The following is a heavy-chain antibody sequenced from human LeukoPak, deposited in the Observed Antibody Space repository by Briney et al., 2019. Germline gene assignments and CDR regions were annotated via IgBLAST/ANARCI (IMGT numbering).Heavy chain of an antibody. CDR1: GYTFTGYH. Sequence: ASVKVSCKASGYTFTGYHIHWVRQAPGQGLEWMGWINPNSGGTNYAQNFQGRVTMTRDTSISTAYMELSSLSSDGTAVYYCARRASLYSGYEYWGQGALVSVSS. V-gene: IGHV1-2*02. CDR2: INPNSGGT. J-gene: IGHJ4*02. D-gene: IGHD5-12*01. CDR3: ARRASLYSGYEY.